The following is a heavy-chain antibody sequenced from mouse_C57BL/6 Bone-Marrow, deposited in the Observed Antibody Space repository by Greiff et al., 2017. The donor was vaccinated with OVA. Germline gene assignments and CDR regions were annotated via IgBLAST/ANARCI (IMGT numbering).Heavy chain of an antibody. CDR2: IYPGSGST. V-gene: IGHV1-55*01. Sequence: QVQLQQPGAELVKPGASVKMSCKASGYTFTSYWITWVKQRPGQGLAWIGDIYPGSGSTNYNEKFKSKATLTVDTSSSTAYMQLSSLTSEDSAVYYCARGGSYYGYDEFAYWGQGTLVTVSA. CDR3: ARGGSYYGYDEFAY. D-gene: IGHD2-9*01. CDR1: GYTFTSYW. J-gene: IGHJ3*01.